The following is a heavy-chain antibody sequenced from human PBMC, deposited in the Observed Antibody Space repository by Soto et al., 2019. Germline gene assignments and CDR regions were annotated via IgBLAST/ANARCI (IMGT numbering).Heavy chain of an antibody. D-gene: IGHD5-12*01. CDR1: GFTFSNSS. CDR3: AKNSGYDHCEHCDY. J-gene: IGHJ4*02. CDR2: ISYDGSNK. V-gene: IGHV3-30*18. Sequence: PGGSLRLSCAASGFTFSNSSMHLVRQAPGKGLECVSLISYDGSNKYFAGSVKGRFTISRDNSKNTLYLQMDSLRAEDTAMYYCAKNSGYDHCEHCDYWRKGTLVTVSS.